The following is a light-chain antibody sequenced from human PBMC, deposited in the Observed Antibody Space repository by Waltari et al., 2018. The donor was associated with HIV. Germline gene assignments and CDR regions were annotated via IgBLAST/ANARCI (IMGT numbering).Light chain of an antibody. J-gene: IGLJ1*01. CDR3: YSHTSKKGL. CDR2: EVS. CDR1: SSAIGGNKF. V-gene: IGLV2-14*01. Sequence: QSALTQPASVSGSPGQSIPTSCTGTSSAIGGNKFVSWYQQHPGKVPQLVIYEVSTRPSAVSNRFSGSKSGNTASLTISGLQVGDEADYYCYSHTSKKGLFGTGTTVTVL.